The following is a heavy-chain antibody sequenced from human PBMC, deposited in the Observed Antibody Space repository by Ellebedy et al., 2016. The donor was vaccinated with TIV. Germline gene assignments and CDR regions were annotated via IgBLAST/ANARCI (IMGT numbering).Heavy chain of an antibody. CDR1: GFTFSDYY. CDR2: ISSSGRTI. Sequence: PGGSLTLSCAASGFTFSDYYMSWIRQAPGKELEWVSYISSSGRTIYYADSVKGRFTISRDNAKNSLYLQMNSLRAEDTAVYYCSRDRVAGAQKEGSKFYYWGQGTLVTVSS. J-gene: IGHJ4*02. D-gene: IGHD6-19*01. V-gene: IGHV3-11*01. CDR3: SRDRVAGAQKEGSKFYY.